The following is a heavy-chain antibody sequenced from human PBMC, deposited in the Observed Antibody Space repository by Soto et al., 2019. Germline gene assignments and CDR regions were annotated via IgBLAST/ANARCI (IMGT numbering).Heavy chain of an antibody. D-gene: IGHD3-10*01. CDR1: GFTFSSYG. Sequence: GGSLRLSCAASGFTFSSYGMHWVRQAPGKGLEWVAVIWYDGSNKYYADSVKGRFTISRDNSKNTLYLQMNSLRAEDTAVYYCARDHKVWSRGSVRRFGELSSLGYWGQGTLVTVSS. CDR2: IWYDGSNK. CDR3: ARDHKVWSRGSVRRFGELSSLGY. J-gene: IGHJ4*02. V-gene: IGHV3-33*01.